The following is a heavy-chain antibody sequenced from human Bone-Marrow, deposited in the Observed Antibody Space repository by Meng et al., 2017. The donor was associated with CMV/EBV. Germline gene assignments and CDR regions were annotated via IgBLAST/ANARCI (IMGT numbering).Heavy chain of an antibody. Sequence: GESLKISCAASGFTFSSYWMHWVRQAPGKGLVWVSCINSDGSSTSYADSVEGRFTISRDNAKNTLYLQMNSLRAEDTAVYYCERDFKVCSWGYYFDYWGQGTLVTVSS. CDR2: INSDGSST. D-gene: IGHD6-13*01. CDR1: GFTFSSYW. J-gene: IGHJ4*02. V-gene: IGHV3-74*01. CDR3: ERDFKVCSWGYYFDY.